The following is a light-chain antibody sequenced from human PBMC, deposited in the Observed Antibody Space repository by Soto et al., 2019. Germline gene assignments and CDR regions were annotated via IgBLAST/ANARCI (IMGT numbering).Light chain of an antibody. CDR1: QSISTW. J-gene: IGKJ2*01. V-gene: IGKV1-5*03. Sequence: DIQMTQSPSTLSASVGDRVTITCRASQSISTWLAWYQQKPGQAPKLLIYKASSLRNVVPSRFSGSGSGTEFTLTIYSLQPDDFASYYCQQYNGYPHTFGQGTKLEIK. CDR3: QQYNGYPHT. CDR2: KAS.